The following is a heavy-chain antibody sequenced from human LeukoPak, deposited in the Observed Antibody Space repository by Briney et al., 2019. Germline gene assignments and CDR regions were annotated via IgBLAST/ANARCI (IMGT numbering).Heavy chain of an antibody. CDR3: VKVVSRYYDFWSGYYLDETDY. D-gene: IGHD3-3*01. CDR1: GFTFDDYA. V-gene: IGHV3-64D*09. J-gene: IGHJ4*02. Sequence: GGSLRLSCAASGFTFDDYAMHWVREAPGKGLEYVSAISSNGGSTYYADSVKGRFTISRDNSKNTLYLQMSSLRAEDTAVYYCVKVVSRYYDFWSGYYLDETDYWGQGTLVTVSS. CDR2: ISSNGGST.